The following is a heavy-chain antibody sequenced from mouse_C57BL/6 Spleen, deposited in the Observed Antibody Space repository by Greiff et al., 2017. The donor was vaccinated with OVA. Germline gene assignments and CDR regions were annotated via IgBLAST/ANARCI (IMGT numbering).Heavy chain of an antibody. D-gene: IGHD1-1*01. CDR2: IDPSDSYT. CDR3: ARRGSSSVHFDY. J-gene: IGHJ2*01. Sequence: QVQLQQPGAELVMPGASVKLSCKASGYTFTSYWMHWVKQRPGQGLEWIGEIDPSDSYTNYNQKFKGKSTLTVDKSSSTAYMQLSSLTSEDSAVYYCARRGSSSVHFDYWGQGTTLTVSS. V-gene: IGHV1-69*01. CDR1: GYTFTSYW.